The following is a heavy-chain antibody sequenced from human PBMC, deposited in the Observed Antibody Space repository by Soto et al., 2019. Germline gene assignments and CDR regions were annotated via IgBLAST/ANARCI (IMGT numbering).Heavy chain of an antibody. J-gene: IGHJ6*02. CDR2: IYPGDSDT. CDR3: AASIFYYGMDV. V-gene: IGHV5-51*01. Sequence: PGESLKISCNGSGYTFTNYWICWVRQMPWKGPEWMGIIYPGDSDTKYNPSFQGQVTISADKSITTTYLQWSSLKASDTAIYYCAASIFYYGMDVWGQGTTVTVSS. CDR1: GYTFTNYW.